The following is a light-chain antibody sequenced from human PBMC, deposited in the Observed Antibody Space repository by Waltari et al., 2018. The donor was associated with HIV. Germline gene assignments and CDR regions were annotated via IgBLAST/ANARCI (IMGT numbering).Light chain of an antibody. J-gene: IGLJ2*01. CDR2: DTS. CDR3: LLFYSGVRV. V-gene: IGLV7-46*01. CDR1: TGTFTSGHY. Sequence: QAVVTQEPSLTVSPGGTITLTCGSSTGTFTSGHYPYGYQQRPGQAPSTLIYDTSMIGPWTPARFSGSRLGGKSALTLSGAQPEDEAEYYCLLFYSGVRVFGGGTKLTVL.